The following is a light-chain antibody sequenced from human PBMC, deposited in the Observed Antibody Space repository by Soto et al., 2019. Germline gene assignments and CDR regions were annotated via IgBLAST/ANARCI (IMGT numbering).Light chain of an antibody. V-gene: IGLV2-14*01. CDR3: SSYTSSSTHV. Sequence: QSVLTQPASVSGSPGQSITISCTGTSSDVGGYNYVSWYQQHPGKAPKLMIYEVNNRPSGVSNRFSGSKSGNTASLTISGLQAEDEADYRCSSYTSSSTHVFGTGTKLTVL. CDR1: SSDVGGYNY. CDR2: EVN. J-gene: IGLJ1*01.